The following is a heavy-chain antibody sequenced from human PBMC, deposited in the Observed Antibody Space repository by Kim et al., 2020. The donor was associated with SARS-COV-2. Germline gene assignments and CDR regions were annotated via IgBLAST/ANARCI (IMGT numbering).Heavy chain of an antibody. CDR2: IYTSGST. CDR1: GGSISSGSYY. V-gene: IGHV4-61*02. J-gene: IGHJ5*02. D-gene: IGHD1-26*01. Sequence: SETLSLTCTVSGGSISSGSYYWSWIRQPAGKGLEWIGRIYTSGSTNYNPSLKSRVTISVDTSKNQFSLKLSSVTAADTAVYYCARGIVGATGWFDPWGQGTLVTVSS. CDR3: ARGIVGATGWFDP.